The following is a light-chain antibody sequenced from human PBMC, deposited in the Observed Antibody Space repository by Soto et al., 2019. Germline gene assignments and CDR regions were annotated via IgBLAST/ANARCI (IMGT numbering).Light chain of an antibody. CDR2: AAS. CDR3: QQSYSTPPT. CDR1: QSIAFY. V-gene: IGKV1-39*01. Sequence: DIQMTQSPSTLPASVGDRVTLTCRASQSIAFYLNWYQQTPGKAPKLLVSAASNLQSGVPSRFSGSGSETDFTLTISSLQPEDFATYYCQQSYSTPPTFGGGTKVDIK. J-gene: IGKJ4*01.